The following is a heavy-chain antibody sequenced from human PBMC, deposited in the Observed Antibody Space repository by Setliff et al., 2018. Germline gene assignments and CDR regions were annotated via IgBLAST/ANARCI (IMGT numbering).Heavy chain of an antibody. V-gene: IGHV3-74*01. CDR2: IDKDGSST. J-gene: IGHJ4*02. Sequence: GGSLRLSCAASGFRISFREYWMFWGRQAPGKGLEWVARIDKDGSSTVYADSVKGRFTISRDNVKKMLYLRMDSLRTEDTAVYYCTREHTPWVGASHHDCWGQGTQVTVSS. CDR3: TREHTPWVGASHHDC. CDR1: GFRISFREYW. D-gene: IGHD1-26*01.